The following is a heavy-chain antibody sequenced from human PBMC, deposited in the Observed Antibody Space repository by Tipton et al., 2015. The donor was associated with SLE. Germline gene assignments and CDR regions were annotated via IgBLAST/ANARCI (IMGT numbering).Heavy chain of an antibody. CDR3: ARDPYTGPHYYYGMGV. D-gene: IGHD2-2*02. V-gene: IGHV3-66*01. CDR1: GFTVSNDY. Sequence: SLRLSCAASGFTVSNDYMSWVRQAPGKGLEWVSVIYSGGRTKYADSVKGRFTISRDNFKNTLYLQMNSLRAEDTAVYYCARDPYTGPHYYYGMGVWGQGITVTVSS. J-gene: IGHJ6*02. CDR2: IYSGGRT.